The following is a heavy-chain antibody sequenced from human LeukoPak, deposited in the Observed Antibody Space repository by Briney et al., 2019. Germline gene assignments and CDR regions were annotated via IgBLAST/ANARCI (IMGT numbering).Heavy chain of an antibody. J-gene: IGHJ4*02. D-gene: IGHD6-19*01. V-gene: IGHV4-39*07. CDR2: IYYSGST. CDR3: ARGEDGGAVAGRGGVDY. Sequence: ETLSLTRTVSGGSISSSSYYWGWIRQPPGKGLEWIGSIYYSGSTYYNPSLKSRVTISVDTSKNQFSLKLSSVTAADTAVYYCARGEDGGAVAGRGGVDYWGQGTLVTVS. CDR1: GGSISSSSYY.